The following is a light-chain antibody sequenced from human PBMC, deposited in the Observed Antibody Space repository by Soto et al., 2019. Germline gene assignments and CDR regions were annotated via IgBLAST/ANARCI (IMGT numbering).Light chain of an antibody. J-gene: IGKJ1*01. Sequence: DIQLTQSPPTLSASVGDRVTITCRASQSVGIWLAWYQHKPGKAPKVFVYGASSLETGVPSRFGGGGSATEFTIVINVLQADDAATYCCQQYFAYPLTFGQGTKVEVK. V-gene: IGKV1-5*01. CDR3: QQYFAYPLT. CDR2: GAS. CDR1: QSVGIW.